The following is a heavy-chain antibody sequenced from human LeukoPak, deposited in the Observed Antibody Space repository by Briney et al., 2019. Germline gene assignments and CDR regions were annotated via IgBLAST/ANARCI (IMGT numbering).Heavy chain of an antibody. J-gene: IGHJ4*02. V-gene: IGHV7-4-1*02. CDR1: GYAFTSYA. CDR3: ARLASSSIATPTLDY. D-gene: IGHD6-6*01. CDR2: INTNTGNP. Sequence: ASVKVSCKASGYAFTSYAMNWVRQAPGQGLEWMGWINTNTGNPTYAQGFIGRFVFSLDTSVSTAYLQISSLKAEDTAVYYCARLASSSIATPTLDYWGQGTLVTVSS.